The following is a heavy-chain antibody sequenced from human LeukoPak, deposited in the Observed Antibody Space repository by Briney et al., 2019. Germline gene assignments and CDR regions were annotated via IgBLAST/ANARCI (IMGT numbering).Heavy chain of an antibody. D-gene: IGHD6-19*01. Sequence: SQTLSLTCAISGDSVSSNSAAWNWIRQSPSRGLEWLGRTYYRSKWYNDYAVSVKSRITINPATSKNQFSLQLNSVTPEDTAVYYCASAVAAHRPNAFDIWGQGTMVTVSS. CDR1: GDSVSSNSAA. J-gene: IGHJ3*02. V-gene: IGHV6-1*01. CDR3: ASAVAAHRPNAFDI. CDR2: TYYRSKWYN.